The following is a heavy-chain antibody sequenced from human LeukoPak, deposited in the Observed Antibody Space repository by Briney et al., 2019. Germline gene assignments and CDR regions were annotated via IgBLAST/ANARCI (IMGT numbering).Heavy chain of an antibody. CDR1: GGSFSGYY. J-gene: IGHJ4*02. CDR3: ARVPARGLRRYFDY. D-gene: IGHD3-16*01. CDR2: INHSGST. Sequence: NPSETLSLTCAVYGGSFSGYYWSWIRQPPGKGLEWIGEINHSGSTNYNPSLKSRVTISVDTSKNQFSLKLSSVTAADTAVYYCARVPARGLRRYFDYWGQGILVTVSS. V-gene: IGHV4-34*01.